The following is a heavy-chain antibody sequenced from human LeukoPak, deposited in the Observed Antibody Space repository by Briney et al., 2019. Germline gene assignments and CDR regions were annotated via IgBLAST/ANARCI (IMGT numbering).Heavy chain of an antibody. J-gene: IGHJ5*02. V-gene: IGHV1-69*05. D-gene: IGHD5-12*01. CDR2: IIPVFGTA. Sequence: SVKVSCKASGGSFSSYAISWVRQAPGQGLEWMGRIIPVFGTANYAQKFQGRVTITTDESTSTAYMELSSLRSEHLAVYYCARPWRPGERGWLRLATWGQGTLVTVSS. CDR3: ARPWRPGERGWLRLAT. CDR1: GGSFSSYA.